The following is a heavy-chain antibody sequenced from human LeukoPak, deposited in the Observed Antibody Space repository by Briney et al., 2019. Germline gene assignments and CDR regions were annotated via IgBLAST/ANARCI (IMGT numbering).Heavy chain of an antibody. V-gene: IGHV4-30-2*01. J-gene: IGHJ4*02. CDR2: IYHSGST. Sequence: PSQTLSLTCTVSGGSISSGGYYWSWIRQPPGKGLEWIGYIYHSGSTYYNPSLKSRVTISVDRSKNQFSLKLSSVTAADTAVYYCAGVQYGLGHYYFDYWGQGTLVTVSS. CDR1: GGSISSGGYY. CDR3: AGVQYGLGHYYFDY. D-gene: IGHD3-10*01.